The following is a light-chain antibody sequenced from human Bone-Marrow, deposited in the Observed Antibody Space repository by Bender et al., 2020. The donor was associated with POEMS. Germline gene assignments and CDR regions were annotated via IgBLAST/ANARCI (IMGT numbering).Light chain of an antibody. V-gene: IGLV3-9*01. J-gene: IGLJ2*01. CDR1: DIGSTT. CDR2: QDS. CDR3: QAWDSSTAV. Sequence: SYVLTQPPSVSVAPGQTARISCGASDIGSTTVHWYQQKPGQSPVLVIFQDSKRPSGIPERFSGYNSGNTATLTISGTQAVDEADYYCQAWDSSTAVFGGGTKLTVL.